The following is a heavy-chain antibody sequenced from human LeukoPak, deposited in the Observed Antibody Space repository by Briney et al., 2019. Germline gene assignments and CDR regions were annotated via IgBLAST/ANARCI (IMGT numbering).Heavy chain of an antibody. J-gene: IGHJ3*02. CDR3: ARLSQQTFDI. CDR1: GYTFTTYY. CDR2: IDPSGRST. Sequence: GTVKVSCKASGYTFTTYYMHWVRQAPGQGLEWMGIIDPSGRSTSYAQKFQGRVTMTRDTSTSTVYMELSSLRSDDTAVYYCARLSQQTFDIWGQGTLVTVSS. V-gene: IGHV1-46*01.